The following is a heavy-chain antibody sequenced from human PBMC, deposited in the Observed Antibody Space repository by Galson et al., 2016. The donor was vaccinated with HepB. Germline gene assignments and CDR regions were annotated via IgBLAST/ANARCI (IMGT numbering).Heavy chain of an antibody. CDR1: GFTFSTSS. CDR2: VNTYGSGA. CDR3: ARDNWDDAGCSVDH. J-gene: IGHJ4*02. Sequence: SLRHPCAASGFTFSTSSMDWVRPTSGKGPVWLSRVNTYGSGAEDADTVKGRFTISRDNSKNTLYLEINSLRAEDTAVYYCARDNWDDAGCSVDHWGQGTLVTVPS. V-gene: IGHV3-74*01. D-gene: IGHD1-20*01.